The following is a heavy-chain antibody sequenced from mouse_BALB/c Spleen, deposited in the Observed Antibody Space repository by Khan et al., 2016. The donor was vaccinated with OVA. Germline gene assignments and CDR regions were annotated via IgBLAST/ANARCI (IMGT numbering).Heavy chain of an antibody. CDR1: GYTFTTYW. V-gene: IGHV1-7*01. Sequence: QVQLQESGAELAKPGASVKMSCKASGYTFTTYWIHWVKQSPGQGLEWIGYITPSSGYTYYNQTFNDKATLTTDKSSSTAYMQLSSLTSEDSAVYYCARDRIHYWGQGTTLTVSS. J-gene: IGHJ2*01. CDR2: ITPSSGYT. CDR3: ARDRIHY.